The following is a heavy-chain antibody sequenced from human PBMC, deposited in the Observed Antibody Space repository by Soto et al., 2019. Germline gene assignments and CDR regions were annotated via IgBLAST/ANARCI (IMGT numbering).Heavy chain of an antibody. CDR3: ARSFGRNSWNKARKPFDL. CDR1: GYTFTGYY. V-gene: IGHV1-2*04. Sequence: QVQLVQSEAEVRQPGASVKVSCTASGYTFTGYYLHWLRQAPGQGLEWMGWINPTSGGTRYAQKFQGWVTVTRDTSNRTAYMEVTSLKFDDTAVYFCARSFGRNSWNKARKPFDLWGQGTLVTVSS. CDR2: INPTSGGT. J-gene: IGHJ3*01. D-gene: IGHD1-26*01.